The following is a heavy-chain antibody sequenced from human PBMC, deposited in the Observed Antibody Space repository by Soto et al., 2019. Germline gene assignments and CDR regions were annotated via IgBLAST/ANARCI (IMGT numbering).Heavy chain of an antibody. D-gene: IGHD3-3*01. CDR2: IWYDGSNK. V-gene: IGHV3-33*08. Sequence: EGYLRHSCAASGFTFSGYTMNCDRLAHRQGQKYVSGIWYDGSNKYYAESVKGRFCNSRDKSKNTLYQQINSLRAEDTAVYYCAREGVSHEYDDYFGYWGQGTLVTVSS. J-gene: IGHJ4*02. CDR3: AREGVSHEYDDYFGY. CDR1: GFTFSGYT.